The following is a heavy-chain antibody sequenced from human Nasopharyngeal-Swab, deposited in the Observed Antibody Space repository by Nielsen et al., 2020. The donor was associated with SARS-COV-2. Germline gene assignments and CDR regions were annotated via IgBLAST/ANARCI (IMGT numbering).Heavy chain of an antibody. D-gene: IGHD1-7*01. CDR3: ARSFRGTTPRDAFDI. CDR2: INHSGST. CDR1: GGSFSGYY. J-gene: IGHJ3*02. Sequence: SETLSLTCVVYGGSFSGYYWSWIRQPPGKGLEWIGEINHSGSTNYNPSLKSRVTISVDTSKNQFSLKLSSVTAADTAVYYCARSFRGTTPRDAFDIWGQGTMVTVSS. V-gene: IGHV4-34*01.